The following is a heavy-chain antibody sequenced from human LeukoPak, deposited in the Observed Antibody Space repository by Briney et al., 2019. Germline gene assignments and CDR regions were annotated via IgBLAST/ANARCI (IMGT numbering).Heavy chain of an antibody. CDR1: GGSFSGYY. CDR3: ARGPAPKLLWFGELLRYFDY. V-gene: IGHV4-34*01. D-gene: IGHD3-10*01. J-gene: IGHJ4*02. CDR2: INHSGST. Sequence: SETLSRTCAVYGGSFSGYYWSWIRQPPGKGLEWIGEINHSGSTNYNPSLKSRVTISVDTSKNQFSLKLSSVTAADTAVYYCARGPAPKLLWFGELLRYFDYWGQGTLVTVSS.